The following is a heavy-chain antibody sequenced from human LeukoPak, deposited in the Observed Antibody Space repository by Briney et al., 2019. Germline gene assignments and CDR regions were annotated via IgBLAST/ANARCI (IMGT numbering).Heavy chain of an antibody. Sequence: PGGSLRLSCAASGFTFSSYAMHWVRQAPGKGLEWVAVISYDGSNKYYADSVKGRFTISRDNSKNTLYLQMNSLRAEDTAVYYCASFPAIVVVTARVGYWGQGTLVTVSS. CDR1: GFTFSSYA. D-gene: IGHD2-21*02. J-gene: IGHJ4*02. CDR3: ASFPAIVVVTARVGY. V-gene: IGHV3-30*04. CDR2: ISYDGSNK.